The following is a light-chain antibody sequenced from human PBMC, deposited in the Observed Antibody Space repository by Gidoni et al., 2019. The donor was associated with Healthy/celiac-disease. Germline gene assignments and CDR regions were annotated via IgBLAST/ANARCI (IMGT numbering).Light chain of an antibody. CDR3: EQYNSYSST. CDR1: QSISSW. CDR2: DAS. V-gene: IGKV1-5*01. J-gene: IGKJ1*01. Sequence: IQMSQSPSTLSASVGDRVTITCRASQSISSWLAWYQQKPGIAPKLLIYDASSLESGVPSRFSGSGSGTEFTLTISSLQPDDFATYYCEQYNSYSSTFGQGTKVEIK.